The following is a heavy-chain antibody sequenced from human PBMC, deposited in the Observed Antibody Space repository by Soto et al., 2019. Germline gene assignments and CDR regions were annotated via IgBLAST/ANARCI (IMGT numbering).Heavy chain of an antibody. J-gene: IGHJ4*02. Sequence: SETLSITCSVSGVSISSYFWSWIRQPPGRGLEWIGYTYHRGSTNYSPSLRSRVAISLDTSENQSSLKVSSVTAADTAVYYCARIGGYHGPLDYWGQGTPVTVSS. V-gene: IGHV4-59*01. CDR1: GVSISSYF. CDR3: ARIGGYHGPLDY. D-gene: IGHD3-16*02. CDR2: TYHRGST.